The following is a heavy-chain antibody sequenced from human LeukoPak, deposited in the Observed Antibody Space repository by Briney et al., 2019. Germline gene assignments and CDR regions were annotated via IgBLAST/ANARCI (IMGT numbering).Heavy chain of an antibody. V-gene: IGHV4-31*03. CDR3: ARLTIRDDAFDI. D-gene: IGHD3-10*01. CDR2: IYYSGST. Sequence: KPSETLSLTCTVSGGSISSGGYYWSWIRQHPGKGLEWIGYIYYSGSTYYNPSLKSRVTISVDTSKNQFSLKLSSVTAADTAVYYCARLTIRDDAFDIWGQGTMVTVSS. J-gene: IGHJ3*02. CDR1: GGSISSGGYY.